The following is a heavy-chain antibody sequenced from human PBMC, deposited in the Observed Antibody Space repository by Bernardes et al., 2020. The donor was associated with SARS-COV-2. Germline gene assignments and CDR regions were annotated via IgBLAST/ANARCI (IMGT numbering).Heavy chain of an antibody. CDR2: ISASGIT. Sequence: SEALYLTCAVSDDAISSVSVYWSWLLQPAGKGLEWVGRISASGITNYNPSLKSRVTMSVDTSKNQFSLKLTSVTAADTAVYYCARDGRISVPGTDYFDFWGQGSLVTVSS. J-gene: IGHJ4*02. CDR1: DDAISSVSVY. CDR3: ARDGRISVPGTDYFDF. V-gene: IGHV4-61*02. D-gene: IGHD6-19*01.